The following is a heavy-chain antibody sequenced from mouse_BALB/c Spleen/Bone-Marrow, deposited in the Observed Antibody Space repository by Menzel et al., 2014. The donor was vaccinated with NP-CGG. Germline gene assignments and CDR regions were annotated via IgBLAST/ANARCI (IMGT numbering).Heavy chain of an antibody. D-gene: IGHD2-10*01. J-gene: IGHJ2*01. Sequence: QVQLKESGAELVRPGTSVKVSCKASGYAFTNYLIEWVKQRPGQGLEWIGVINPGSGGTNYNEKFKGKATLTADKSSSTAYMQLSSLTSDDSAVYFYARGAYYGNYFDYWGQGTTLTVSS. CDR1: GYAFTNYL. CDR3: ARGAYYGNYFDY. V-gene: IGHV1-54*01. CDR2: INPGSGGT.